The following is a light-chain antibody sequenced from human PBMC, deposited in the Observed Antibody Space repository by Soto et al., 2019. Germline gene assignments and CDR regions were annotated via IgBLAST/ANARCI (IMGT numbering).Light chain of an antibody. CDR3: QQSDNFPFT. CDR1: QDIKTN. CDR2: DAS. V-gene: IGKV1-33*01. Sequence: DIQMTQSPSSLSASVGDRVTITCQASQDIKTNLNWFQQKSGKAPRLLVYDASNLETGVTSRVSGIGSGTEFTFTISSLQPEDAATHYCQQSDNFPFTFGPGTKVDI. J-gene: IGKJ3*01.